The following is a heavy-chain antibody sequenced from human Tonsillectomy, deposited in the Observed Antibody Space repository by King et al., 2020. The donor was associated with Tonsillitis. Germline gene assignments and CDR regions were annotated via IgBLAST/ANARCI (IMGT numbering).Heavy chain of an antibody. D-gene: IGHD1-26*01. CDR3: ARDRVGATVYYYYMDV. V-gene: IGHV3-11*05. CDR1: GFTFSDSY. J-gene: IGHJ6*03. CDR2: ISRGGNYP. Sequence: VQLVESGGGLVKPGGSLRLSCAASGFTFSDSYMRWIRQGPGKGLEWVSDISRGGNYPSYADSVNGRFTISRDNAKNSLYLQMNSMGAEDTAVYYCARDRVGATVYYYYMDVWGKGTTVTVSS.